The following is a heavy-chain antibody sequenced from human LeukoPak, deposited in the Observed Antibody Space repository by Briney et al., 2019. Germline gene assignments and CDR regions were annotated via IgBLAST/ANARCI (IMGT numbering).Heavy chain of an antibody. D-gene: IGHD5-12*01. CDR2: IHSGGTT. CDR1: GFTVSNNY. J-gene: IGHJ4*02. CDR3: ARDSDSGYGPFAS. V-gene: IGHV3-53*01. Sequence: PGGSLRLSCAASGFTVSNNYMSWVRQAPGKGLEWVSVIHSGGTTNYADSVQGRFTISRDNSKTTVYLHMNSLRAEDTAVYYCARDSDSGYGPFASWGQGPLVTVSS.